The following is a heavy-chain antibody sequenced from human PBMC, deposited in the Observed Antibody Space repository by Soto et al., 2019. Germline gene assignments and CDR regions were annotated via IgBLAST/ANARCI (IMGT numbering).Heavy chain of an antibody. CDR3: ARTHYGDYDY. V-gene: IGHV4-59*08. CDR1: GGSISSYY. Sequence: LETLSLTCTVSGGSISSYYWCWIRQPPGKGLEWIGYIYYSGSTNYNPSLKSRVTISVDTSKNQFSLKLSSVTAADTAVYYCARTHYGDYDYWGQGTLVTVSS. D-gene: IGHD4-17*01. CDR2: IYYSGST. J-gene: IGHJ4*02.